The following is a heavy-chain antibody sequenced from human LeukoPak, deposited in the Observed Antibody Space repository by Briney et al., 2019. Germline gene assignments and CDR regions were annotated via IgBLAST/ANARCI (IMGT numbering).Heavy chain of an antibody. Sequence: GGSLRLSCEGSGFSFSSHWMSWVRQAPGKGLEWVANIKEDGSETYYVDSLKGRFTISRDNARNSLYLQMSSLRGEDTAVYFCARLYSTGCYGGPDYWGQGTLVAVSS. CDR2: IKEDGSET. CDR1: GFSFSSHW. D-gene: IGHD6-19*01. CDR3: ARLYSTGCYGGPDY. J-gene: IGHJ4*02. V-gene: IGHV3-7*01.